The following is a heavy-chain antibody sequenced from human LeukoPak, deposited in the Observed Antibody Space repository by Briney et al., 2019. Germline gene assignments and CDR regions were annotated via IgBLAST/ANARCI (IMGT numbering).Heavy chain of an antibody. J-gene: IGHJ4*02. Sequence: PSETLSLTCTVSGGSISSSTYYWGWIRQSPGKGLEWIGTIYYSGSTYYNPSLKSRVTISVDTSKNQFSLKLSSVTAADTAVYYCASQLFPLAVSGFDYWGQGTLVTVSS. D-gene: IGHD6-19*01. CDR1: GGSISSSTYY. CDR2: IYYSGST. CDR3: ASQLFPLAVSGFDY. V-gene: IGHV4-39*01.